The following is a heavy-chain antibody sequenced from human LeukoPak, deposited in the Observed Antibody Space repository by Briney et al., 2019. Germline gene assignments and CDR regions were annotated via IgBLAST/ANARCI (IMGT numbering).Heavy chain of an antibody. CDR3: ARAAVWIYAPQEIDF. Sequence: PGGSLRLSCAASGFPFGSYAMSWVRQAPGKGLEWVAFISYDESNDYYVDSVKGRFTISRDNSKNTLYLQMTSLRIKDTAVYYCARAAVWIYAPQEIDFWGQGTQVIVSS. CDR1: GFPFGSYA. D-gene: IGHD3-16*01. J-gene: IGHJ4*02. CDR2: ISYDESND. V-gene: IGHV3-30*01.